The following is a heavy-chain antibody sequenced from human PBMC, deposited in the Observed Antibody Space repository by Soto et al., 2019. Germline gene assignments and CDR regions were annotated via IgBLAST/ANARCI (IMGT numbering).Heavy chain of an antibody. D-gene: IGHD1-7*01. Sequence: GGSLRLSCAASGFTFSSYSMSWVRQAPGKGLEWVSHITASGGTTYYADSVKGRFTTSRDISRNTLYLQMNSLRAEDTALYYCAKCLQVNWNYDAFHIWGQGTMVTVSS. CDR2: ITASGGTT. J-gene: IGHJ3*02. V-gene: IGHV3-23*01. CDR1: GFTFSSYS. CDR3: AKCLQVNWNYDAFHI.